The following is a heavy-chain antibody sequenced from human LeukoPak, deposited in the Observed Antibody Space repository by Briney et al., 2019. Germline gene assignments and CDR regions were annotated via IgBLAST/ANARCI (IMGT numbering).Heavy chain of an antibody. CDR3: ARDSSRYSSSWYEGYGMDV. J-gene: IGHJ6*02. D-gene: IGHD6-13*01. Sequence: GGSLRLSCAASGFTVTSNYITWVRQAPGKGLEWVSVIYSGGSTSYADSVKGRFTISRDNSKNTLYLQMNSLRAEDTAVYYCARDSSRYSSSWYEGYGMDVWGQGTTVTVSS. CDR1: GFTVTSNY. CDR2: IYSGGST. V-gene: IGHV3-53*05.